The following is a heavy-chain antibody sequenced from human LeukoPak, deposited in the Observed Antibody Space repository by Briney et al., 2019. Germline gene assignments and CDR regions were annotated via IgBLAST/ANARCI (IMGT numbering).Heavy chain of an antibody. CDR2: TYYRSKWYN. V-gene: IGHV6-1*01. J-gene: IGHJ3*02. CDR3: ARAYLGYCSSTSCYPAAAFDI. D-gene: IGHD2-2*01. CDR1: GDSVSSNNGA. Sequence: SQTLSLTCAISGDSVSSNNGAWNWIRQSPSRGLEWLGRTYYRSKWYNDYAESLISRITICPVTSKNQFSLQLYSVTPEDTAVYYCARAYLGYCSSTSCYPAAAFDIWGQGTMVTVSS.